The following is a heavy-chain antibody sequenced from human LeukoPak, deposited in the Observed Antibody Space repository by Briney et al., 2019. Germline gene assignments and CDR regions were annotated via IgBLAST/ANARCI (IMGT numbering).Heavy chain of an antibody. CDR1: GYTFTSYD. V-gene: IGHV1-8*03. CDR2: MNPNSDNT. D-gene: IGHD3-3*01. J-gene: IGHJ6*03. Sequence: GASVKVSCKASGYTFTSYDINWVRQATGQGLEWMGWMNPNSDNTGYAQKFQGRVTITRNTSISIAYMELSSLRSEDTAVYYCARGVRFLEWLLPPRNYYYYMDVWGKGTTVTVSS. CDR3: ARGVRFLEWLLPPRNYYYYMDV.